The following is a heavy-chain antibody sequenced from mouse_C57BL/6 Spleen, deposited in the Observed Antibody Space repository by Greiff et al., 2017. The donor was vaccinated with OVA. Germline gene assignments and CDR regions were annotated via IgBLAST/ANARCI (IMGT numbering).Heavy chain of an antibody. Sequence: VHVQQSGAELVRPGASVKLSCTASGFTITDYYMHWVKQRPEQGLEWIGWIDPDNGDTKYASKFQGKATITADTSSNTAYLQLSSLTSEDTAVYYCTHYCGRSPDYWGQGTTRTVSS. J-gene: IGHJ2*01. CDR2: IDPDNGDT. CDR3: THYCGRSPDY. D-gene: IGHD1-1*01. V-gene: IGHV14-4*01. CDR1: GFTITDYY.